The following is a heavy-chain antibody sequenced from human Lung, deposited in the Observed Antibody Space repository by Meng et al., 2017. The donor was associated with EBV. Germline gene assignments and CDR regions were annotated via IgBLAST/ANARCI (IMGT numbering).Heavy chain of an antibody. CDR3: ARALGRFDP. J-gene: IGHJ5*02. D-gene: IGHD3-16*01. V-gene: IGHV1-8*01. Sequence: WPGVKKPWPSGKVACKASENTFTNYDSNRVRQATVQGLEWMGWMNPNSGNTGYAQKFQVRVTMTRNTSISTAYMELSSLRSGDTAVYYCARALGRFDPWGQGTLVTVSS. CDR2: MNPNSGNT. CDR1: ENTFTNYD.